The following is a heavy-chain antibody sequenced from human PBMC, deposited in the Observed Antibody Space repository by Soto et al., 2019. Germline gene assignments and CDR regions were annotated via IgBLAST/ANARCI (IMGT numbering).Heavy chain of an antibody. CDR2: IYYSGIT. V-gene: IGHV4-39*02. CDR1: GGNIIGSDYY. D-gene: IGHD5-12*01. Sequence: SETMSLTCTVAGGNIIGSDYYWGWINKPPGKGLEWIGNIYYSGITYFYPSLKSRVTISVDTSQNQFFLKLSSVTASDTAVYYCAKDNGSGCDWLRVGDASDIWGQGTMVTVSS. J-gene: IGHJ3*02. CDR3: AKDNGSGCDWLRVGDASDI.